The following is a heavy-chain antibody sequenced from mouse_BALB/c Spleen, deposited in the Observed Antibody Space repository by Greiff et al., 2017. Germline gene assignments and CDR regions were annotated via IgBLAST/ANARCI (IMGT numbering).Heavy chain of an antibody. CDR3: ARTNYYGSSSALDY. CDR1: GFTFSSFG. V-gene: IGHV5-17*02. J-gene: IGHJ2*01. D-gene: IGHD1-1*01. CDR2: ISSGSSTI. Sequence: EVQVVESGGGLVQPGGSRQLSCAASGFTFSSFGMHWVRQAPEKGLEWVAYISSGSSTIYYADTVKGRFTISRDNPKNTLFLQMTSLRSEDTAMYYCARTNYYGSSSALDYWGQGTTLSVSS.